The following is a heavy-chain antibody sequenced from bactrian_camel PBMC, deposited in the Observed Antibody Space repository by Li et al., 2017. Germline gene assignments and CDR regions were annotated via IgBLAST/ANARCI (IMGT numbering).Heavy chain of an antibody. CDR1: GDAYMRYC. V-gene: IGHV3S1*01. Sequence: QLVESGGGSVQAGGSLRLACSYSGDAYMRYCMGWFRQAPGKEREGVALDYFRGGSRYYADSVKGRFTISQDTAKNMLYLQMNSLKPEDTATYYCAGMRGSWSRDYWAKYVYWGQGTQVTVS. CDR3: AGMRGSWSRDYWAKYVY. CDR2: DYFRGGSR. D-gene: IGHD1*01. J-gene: IGHJ4*01.